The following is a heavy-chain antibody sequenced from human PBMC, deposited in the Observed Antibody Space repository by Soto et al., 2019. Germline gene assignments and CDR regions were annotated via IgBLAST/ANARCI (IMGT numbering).Heavy chain of an antibody. V-gene: IGHV1-3*01. CDR1: GYTFTGYA. Sequence: ASVKVSCKASGYTFTGYAMHWVRQAPGQRLEWMGWINAGNGNTKYSQKFQGRVTITRDTSASTAYLELSSLRSEDTAVYYCARAGEVVADFDYGGQGTLVPVSS. D-gene: IGHD3-22*01. CDR2: INAGNGNT. J-gene: IGHJ4*02. CDR3: ARAGEVVADFDY.